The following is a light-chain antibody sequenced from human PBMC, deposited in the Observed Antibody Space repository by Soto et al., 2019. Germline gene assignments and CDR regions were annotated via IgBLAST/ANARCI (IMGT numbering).Light chain of an antibody. V-gene: IGKV1-33*01. J-gene: IGKJ3*01. Sequence: DIQMTQSPSSLSASVGARVSITCQASQDIRTSLSWFQQKPGRAPKLLIYGASNLETGVPSRFRGRGAGTDFTFTISSPQPEDIATYYCQQDDNLPPFTFGPGTRVDI. CDR2: GAS. CDR1: QDIRTS. CDR3: QQDDNLPPFT.